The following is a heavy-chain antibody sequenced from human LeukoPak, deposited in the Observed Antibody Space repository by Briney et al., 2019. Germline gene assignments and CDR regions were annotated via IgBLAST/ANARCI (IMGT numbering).Heavy chain of an antibody. CDR3: ARDSLPRDY. V-gene: IGHV4-59*01. CDR2: IYYSGST. J-gene: IGHJ4*02. Sequence: SETLSLTRTVSGGSISSYYWSWIRQPPGKGLEWIGYIYYSGSTNYNPSLKSRVTISVDTSKNQFSLKLSSVTAADTAVYYCARDSLPRDYWGQGTLVTVSS. CDR1: GGSISSYY. D-gene: IGHD2-15*01.